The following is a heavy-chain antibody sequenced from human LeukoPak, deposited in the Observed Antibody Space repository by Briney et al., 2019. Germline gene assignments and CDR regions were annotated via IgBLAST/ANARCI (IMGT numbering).Heavy chain of an antibody. D-gene: IGHD3-10*01. CDR2: IRPRSGDT. CDR1: GYTFNVYY. V-gene: IGHV1-2*02. Sequence: ASVKVSCKASGYTFNVYYIHWVRQAPGQGLEWMGWIRPRSGDTDYGQKFQGRVTMTRDTSTSTVYMELSSLRSEDTAVYYCARAYGSGSYTLLFFDYWGQGTLVTVSS. J-gene: IGHJ4*02. CDR3: ARAYGSGSYTLLFFDY.